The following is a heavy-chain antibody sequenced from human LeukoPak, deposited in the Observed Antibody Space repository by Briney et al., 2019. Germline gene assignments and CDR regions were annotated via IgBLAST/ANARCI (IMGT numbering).Heavy chain of an antibody. CDR3: ARDQGKDGDRNYYYGMDV. D-gene: IGHD4-17*01. V-gene: IGHV3-48*03. Sequence: GGSLRLSCVASGFIFSRYEMNWVRQAPGKGLEWVSYISSSGSTMYYADSVRGRFTISRDNAKNSLYLQMNGLRAEDTAVYYCARDQGKDGDRNYYYGMDVWGQGTTVTVSS. CDR1: GFIFSRYE. J-gene: IGHJ6*02. CDR2: ISSSGSTM.